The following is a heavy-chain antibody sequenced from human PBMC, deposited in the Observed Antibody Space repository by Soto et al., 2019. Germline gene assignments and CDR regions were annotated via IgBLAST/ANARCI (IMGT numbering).Heavy chain of an antibody. CDR2: IYYSGTT. V-gene: IGHV4-59*01. J-gene: IGHJ1*01. D-gene: IGHD6-19*01. CDR3: ARSSVAGAGYFQH. CDR1: GGSISGFY. Sequence: SETLSLTCSVSGGSISGFYWSWIRQPPGKGLEWIGYIYYSGTTNYNPSLNSRVTILVDSSKNQFSLRLRSVTAADTAVYYCARSSVAGAGYFQHWGQGTQVTVS.